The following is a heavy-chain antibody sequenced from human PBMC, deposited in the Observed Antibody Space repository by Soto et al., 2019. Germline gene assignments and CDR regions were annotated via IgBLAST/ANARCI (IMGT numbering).Heavy chain of an antibody. CDR1: GFTFNNYA. CDR2: IAYDKSNK. D-gene: IGHD3-3*01. Sequence: QVQLVESGGGVVQPGRSLRLSCAASGFTFNNYAIHWVRQAPGKGLEWVAVIAYDKSNKYYADSVKGRFTISRDNSKNTLYLQMSSLRAEDTAVYYCARDSEWFTAFDILGQVTMVTVSS. J-gene: IGHJ3*02. V-gene: IGHV3-30-3*01. CDR3: ARDSEWFTAFDI.